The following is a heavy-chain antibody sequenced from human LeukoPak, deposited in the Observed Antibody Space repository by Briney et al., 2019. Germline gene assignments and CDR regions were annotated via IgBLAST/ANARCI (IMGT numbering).Heavy chain of an antibody. V-gene: IGHV3-30*04. D-gene: IGHD3-22*01. Sequence: GGCLRLSCAASGFTFSTYAMHWVRQAPGKGLEWVAVISYDVSNKYYADSVKGRFTISRDNSKNTLHLQMNSLRAEDTAVYYCARDFTHYYYDSSDYEGYFQHRGQGTLVTVSS. CDR1: GFTFSTYA. J-gene: IGHJ1*01. CDR2: ISYDVSNK. CDR3: ARDFTHYYYDSSDYEGYFQH.